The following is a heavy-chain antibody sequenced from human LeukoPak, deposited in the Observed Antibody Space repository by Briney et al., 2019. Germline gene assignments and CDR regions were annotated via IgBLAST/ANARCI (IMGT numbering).Heavy chain of an antibody. V-gene: IGHV1-8*01. CDR2: MNPNSRNT. CDR3: ARGSWTRTWFDP. D-gene: IGHD1-1*01. CDR1: GYTFTSYD. J-gene: IGHJ5*02. Sequence: ASVKVSCKASGYTFTSYDINWVRQATGQGLEWMGWMNPNSRNTGYAQKFQGRVTMTRNTSISTAYMELSSLRSEDTAVYYCARGSWTRTWFDPWGQGTLVTVSS.